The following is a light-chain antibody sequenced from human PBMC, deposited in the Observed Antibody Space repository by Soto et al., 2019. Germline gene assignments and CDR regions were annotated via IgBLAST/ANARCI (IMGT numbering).Light chain of an antibody. CDR1: QTISSSS. J-gene: IGKJ1*01. CDR2: GAS. CDR3: HLYGRSPRT. Sequence: IVLTQSPDTLSLSPGERATISWGASQTISSSSLAWVRQKPGQAPTLMVHGASSRATGIPHRFSGSGSGTDFTIPIRRLEPEDLAVYFCHLYGRSPRTFGQGTTVAIK. V-gene: IGKV3-20*01.